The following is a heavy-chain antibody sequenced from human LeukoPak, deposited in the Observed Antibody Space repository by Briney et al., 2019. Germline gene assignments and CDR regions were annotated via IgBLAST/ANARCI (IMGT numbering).Heavy chain of an antibody. CDR2: IYYSGST. J-gene: IGHJ4*02. V-gene: IGHV4-59*12. Sequence: SSETLSLTCTVSGGSISSYYWSWIRQPPGKGLEWIGYIYYSGSTNYNPSLKSRVTISVDTSKNQFSLKLSSVTAADTAVYYCAREPRRRHTEDIVVVPAATQTYFDYWGQGTLVTVSS. D-gene: IGHD2-2*01. CDR1: GGSISSYY. CDR3: AREPRRRHTEDIVVVPAATQTYFDY.